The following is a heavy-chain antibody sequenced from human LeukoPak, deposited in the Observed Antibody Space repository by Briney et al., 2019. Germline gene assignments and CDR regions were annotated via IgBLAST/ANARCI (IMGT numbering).Heavy chain of an antibody. CDR3: AKGGFGDLVDY. J-gene: IGHJ4*02. CDR2: ISGRGDST. D-gene: IGHD4-17*01. CDR1: GFTFSSYA. Sequence: GGSLRLSCAASGFTFSSYAMSWVRQAPGKGLEWVSGISGRGDSTDYADSVKGRFTISRDNSRNTLYLQMSSLRVEDTAVYYCAKGGFGDLVDYWGQGTLVTVSS. V-gene: IGHV3-23*01.